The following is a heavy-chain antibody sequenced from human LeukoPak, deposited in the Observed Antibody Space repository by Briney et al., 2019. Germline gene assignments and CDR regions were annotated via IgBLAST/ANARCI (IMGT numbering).Heavy chain of an antibody. CDR1: GGSISSGGYY. J-gene: IGHJ3*02. V-gene: IGHV4-31*03. CDR2: IYYSGST. CDR3: ARDRRDGYKSAFDI. D-gene: IGHD5-24*01. Sequence: SETLSLTCTVSGGSISSGGYYWSWIRQHPGKGLEWIGYIYYSGSTYYNPSLKSRVTISVDTSKSQFSLKLSSVTAADTAVYYCARDRRDGYKSAFDIWGQGTMVTVSS.